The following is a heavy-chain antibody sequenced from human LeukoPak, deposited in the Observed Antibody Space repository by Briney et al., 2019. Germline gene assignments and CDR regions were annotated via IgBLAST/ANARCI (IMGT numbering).Heavy chain of an antibody. J-gene: IGHJ4*02. D-gene: IGHD3-22*01. V-gene: IGHV1-18*01. CDR2: ISAYNGNT. CDR1: GYTFTSYG. CDR3: ATGQYYYDSSGQENFDY. Sequence: EASVKVSCKASGYTFTSYGISWVRQAPGQGLEWMGWISAYNGNTNYAQKLQGRVTMTTDTSTSTAYMGLRSLRSDDTAVYYCATGQYYYDSSGQENFDYWGQGTLVTVSS.